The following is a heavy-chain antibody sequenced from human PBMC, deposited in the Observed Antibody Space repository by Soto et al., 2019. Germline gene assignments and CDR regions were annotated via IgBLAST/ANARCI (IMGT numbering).Heavy chain of an antibody. CDR1: GGSISSYY. V-gene: IGHV4-59*01. CDR2: IYYSGST. J-gene: IGHJ4*02. Sequence: SETLSLTCTVSGGSISSYYWSWIRQPPGKGLEWIGYIYYSGSTNYNPSLKSRVTISVDTSKNQFSLKLSSVTAADTAVYYCARGIPYSSSSHFDYWGQGTLVTVSS. CDR3: ARGIPYSSSSHFDY. D-gene: IGHD6-6*01.